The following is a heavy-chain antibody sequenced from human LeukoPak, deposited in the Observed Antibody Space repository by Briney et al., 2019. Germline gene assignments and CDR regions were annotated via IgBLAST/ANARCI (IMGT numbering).Heavy chain of an antibody. Sequence: GGSLRLSCAASGFTFSSYGMHWVRQAPGKGLEWVAVISYDGSNKYYADSVKGRFIISRDNSKNTLYLQMNSLRAEDTAVYYCAKTLSYGDFSTRAFDYWGQGTLVTVSS. CDR1: GFTFSSYG. CDR2: ISYDGSNK. V-gene: IGHV3-30*18. J-gene: IGHJ4*02. CDR3: AKTLSYGDFSTRAFDY. D-gene: IGHD4-17*01.